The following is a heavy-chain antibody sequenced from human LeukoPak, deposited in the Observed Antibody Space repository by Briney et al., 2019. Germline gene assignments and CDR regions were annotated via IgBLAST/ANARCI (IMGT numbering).Heavy chain of an antibody. Sequence: GGSLRLSCAASGFTFSRYSMNWVRQAPGKGLEWVSFISSSSSYIYYADSVKGRFTISRDNARNSLYLQMNSLRAEDTAVYYCARDKYGDQYYFDYWGQGTLVTVSS. CDR3: ARDKYGDQYYFDY. CDR2: ISSSSSYI. V-gene: IGHV3-21*01. D-gene: IGHD4-17*01. J-gene: IGHJ4*02. CDR1: GFTFSRYS.